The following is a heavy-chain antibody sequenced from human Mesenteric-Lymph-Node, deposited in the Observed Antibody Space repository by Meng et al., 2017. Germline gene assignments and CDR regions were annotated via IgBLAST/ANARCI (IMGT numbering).Heavy chain of an antibody. J-gene: IGHJ4*02. V-gene: IGHV1-69*13. CDR2: IIHIFGTA. CDR3: ARGTYPKNYGDPYYFDY. Sequence: SVKVSCKASGGTFSSYAISGVRQAPGQGLEWMGGIIHIFGTANYAQKFQGRVTITADESTSTAYMELSSLRSEDTAVYYCARGTYPKNYGDPYYFDYGGQGTLVTVSS. CDR1: GGTFSSYA. D-gene: IGHD4-17*01.